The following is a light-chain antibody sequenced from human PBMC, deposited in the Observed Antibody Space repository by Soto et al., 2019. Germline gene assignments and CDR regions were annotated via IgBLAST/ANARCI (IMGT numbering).Light chain of an antibody. CDR2: ASS. CDR3: QQYGDWPLT. J-gene: IGKJ4*01. CDR1: QSVGSN. Sequence: EIVLTQSPATLSVSPGERATLSCRASQSVGSNFAWYQQKPGQAPRLLIFASSTRATGVPARFSGSGSGTEFALTISCLQSEDFAVYYCQQYGDWPLTFGGGAKVEIE. V-gene: IGKV3-15*01.